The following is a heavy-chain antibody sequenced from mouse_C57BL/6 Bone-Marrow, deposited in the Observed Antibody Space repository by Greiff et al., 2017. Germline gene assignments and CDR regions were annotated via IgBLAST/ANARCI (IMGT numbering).Heavy chain of an antibody. J-gene: IGHJ3*01. V-gene: IGHV1-26*01. CDR2: INPNNGGT. D-gene: IGHD2-4*01. CDR3: ARAGYDYGVWFAY. Sequence: EVQLQQSGPELVKPGASVKISCKASGYTFTDYYMNWVKQSHGKSLEWIGDINPNNGGTSYNQKFKGKATLTVDKSSSTAYMELRSLTSEDSAVYDCARAGYDYGVWFAYWGQGTLVTVSA. CDR1: GYTFTDYY.